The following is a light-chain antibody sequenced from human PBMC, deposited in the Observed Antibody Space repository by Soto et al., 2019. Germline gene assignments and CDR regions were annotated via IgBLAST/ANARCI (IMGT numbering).Light chain of an antibody. CDR2: DAS. V-gene: IGKV1-33*01. CDR3: QQYDNRPMYT. J-gene: IGKJ2*01. Sequence: DIQMTQSPSSLSASVGDRVTITCQASQDISNYLNWYQQKPGKAPKLLIYDASNLETGVPSRFSGSGSGTDFTSTISSLQPEDIATYYYQQYDNRPMYTFGQGTKVEIK. CDR1: QDISNY.